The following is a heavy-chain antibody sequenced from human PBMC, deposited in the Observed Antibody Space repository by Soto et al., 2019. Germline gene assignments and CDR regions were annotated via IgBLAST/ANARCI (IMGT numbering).Heavy chain of an antibody. CDR3: ARTGGRYSSGYYFFGMDV. J-gene: IGHJ6*02. D-gene: IGHD5-18*01. CDR2: IYNSGSS. V-gene: IGHV4-59*01. CDR1: GGSISSYY. Sequence: KPSETLSLTCTVSGGSISSYYWSWIRQAPGEGLEWIGYIYNSGSSNYNPSLKSRVNITLDTPKNQFSLKLSSVTAADTAMYYCARTGGRYSSGYYFFGMDVWGPGATVTVSS.